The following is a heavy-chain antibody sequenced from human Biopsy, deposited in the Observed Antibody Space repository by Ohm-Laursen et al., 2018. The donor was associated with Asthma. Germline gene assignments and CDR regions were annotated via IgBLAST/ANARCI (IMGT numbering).Heavy chain of an antibody. V-gene: IGHV1-24*01. Sequence: SVKVSCKISGYSLTDLSIHWVRQAPGQGLEWVGGHDHEEGGTVNARRFQGRVTMTEDTSTDTAYMELSSLSSDDTAVHYCASDFPKDYVRCNFQYWGQGTLVTVSS. J-gene: IGHJ4*02. CDR3: ASDFPKDYVRCNFQY. D-gene: IGHD4-17*01. CDR1: GYSLTDLS. CDR2: HDHEEGGT.